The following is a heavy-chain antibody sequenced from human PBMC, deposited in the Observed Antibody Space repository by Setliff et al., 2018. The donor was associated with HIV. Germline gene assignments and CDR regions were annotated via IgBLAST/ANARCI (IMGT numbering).Heavy chain of an antibody. D-gene: IGHD2-15*01. CDR1: GYTFTDHY. J-gene: IGHJ4*02. CDR2: IHPNSGGT. CDR3: ARVGVDASTLNFFDR. V-gene: IGHV1-2*06. Sequence: ASVKVSCKASGYTFTDHYIHWVRRVPGQGLDWMGRIHPNSGGTNSAQKFQGRITMTRDTSMKAAYMELTRLAYDDAALYYCARVGVDASTLNFFDRWGQGSLITVSS.